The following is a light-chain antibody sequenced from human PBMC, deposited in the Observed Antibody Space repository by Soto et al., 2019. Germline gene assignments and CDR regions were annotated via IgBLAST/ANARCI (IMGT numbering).Light chain of an antibody. CDR3: QQTNSFPLT. Sequence: DIQMTQSPSSLSASVGDRVTITCRASQSISSYLNWYQQKPGKAPKPLIYATSSLQSGVPSRFSGSGSGTDFTLTISSLQPEDFATYYCQQTNSFPLTFGGGTKVDIK. J-gene: IGKJ4*01. CDR1: QSISSY. CDR2: ATS. V-gene: IGKV1-39*01.